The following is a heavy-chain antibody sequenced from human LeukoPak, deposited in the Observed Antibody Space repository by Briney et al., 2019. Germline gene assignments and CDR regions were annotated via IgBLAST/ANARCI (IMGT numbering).Heavy chain of an antibody. V-gene: IGHV4-39*02. CDR1: GGSISSNSYY. Sequence: SETLSLTCTVSGGSISSNSYYWGWIRQPPGKGLEWIGSIYYGGSTYYNPSLKSRVTIFVDTSKNQLSLKLSSVTAADTAVYYCARAGPWQIDPWGQGILVTVSS. J-gene: IGHJ5*02. CDR2: IYYGGST. CDR3: ARAGPWQIDP. D-gene: IGHD3-10*01.